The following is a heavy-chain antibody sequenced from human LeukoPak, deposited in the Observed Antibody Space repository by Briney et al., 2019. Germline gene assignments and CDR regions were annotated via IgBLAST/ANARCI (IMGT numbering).Heavy chain of an antibody. J-gene: IGHJ4*02. V-gene: IGHV3-23*01. CDR2: ISGSGGST. D-gene: IGHD1-1*01. CDR3: AKDRDWNPQTNVDY. CDR1: GFTFSSYA. Sequence: PGGSLRLSCAASGFTFSSYAMGWVRQAPGKGLEWVSGISGSGGSTYYADSVKGRFTISRDNSKNTLFLQMNSLRAEDTAIYYCAKDRDWNPQTNVDYWGQGTLVTVSS.